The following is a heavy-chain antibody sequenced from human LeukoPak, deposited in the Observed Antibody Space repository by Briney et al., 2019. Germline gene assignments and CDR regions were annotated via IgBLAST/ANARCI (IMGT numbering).Heavy chain of an antibody. CDR3: ARGPEMATIGIVFDY. CDR1: GGSISSGDYY. J-gene: IGHJ4*02. V-gene: IGHV4-30-4*01. D-gene: IGHD5-24*01. Sequence: SETLSLTCTVSGGSISSGDYYWSWIRQPPGKGLEWIGYIYYTGSTYYNPSLKSRLTISVDTSKNQFSLKLSSVTAADTAVYYCARGPEMATIGIVFDYWGQGTLVTVSS. CDR2: IYYTGST.